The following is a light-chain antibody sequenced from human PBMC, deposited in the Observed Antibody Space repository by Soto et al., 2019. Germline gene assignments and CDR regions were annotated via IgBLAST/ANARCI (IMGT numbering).Light chain of an antibody. J-gene: IGKJ1*01. V-gene: IGKV3-11*01. Sequence: EIVLTQSPATLSLSPGERAILSCRASQSLNTYLAWYQQKPGQAPRLLIYDATSRATGIPARFSGSVSGTDFTLTIXXXXPXDFAVYYCLQRSSWPWTFGQGTKVEI. CDR2: DAT. CDR1: QSLNTY. CDR3: LQRSSWPWT.